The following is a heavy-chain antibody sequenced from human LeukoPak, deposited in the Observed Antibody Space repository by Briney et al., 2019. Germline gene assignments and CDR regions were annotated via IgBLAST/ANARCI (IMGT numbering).Heavy chain of an antibody. Sequence: SGTLSLTCTVSGGSISSYYWSWIRQPPGKGLEWIGYIYYSGSTNYKPSLKSRVTISVDTSKNQFSLKLSSVAAADTAVYYCASATTSGIDYWGQGTLVTVSS. CDR2: IYYSGST. V-gene: IGHV4-59*01. CDR3: ASATTSGIDY. J-gene: IGHJ4*02. CDR1: GGSISSYY. D-gene: IGHD3-3*01.